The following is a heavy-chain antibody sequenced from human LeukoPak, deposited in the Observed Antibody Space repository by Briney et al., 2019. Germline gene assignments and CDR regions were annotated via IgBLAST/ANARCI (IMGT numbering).Heavy chain of an antibody. CDR2: INHSGST. CDR1: GGSFSGYY. CDR3: ASLPGSSGWYSPRNYYYYYYMDV. Sequence: PSETLSLTCAVYGGSFSGYYWSWIRQPPGKGLEWIGEINHSGSTNYNPSLKSRVTISVDTSKNQFSLKLSSVTAADTAVYYCASLPGSSGWYSPRNYYYYYYMDVWGKGTTVTVSS. V-gene: IGHV4-34*01. J-gene: IGHJ6*03. D-gene: IGHD6-19*01.